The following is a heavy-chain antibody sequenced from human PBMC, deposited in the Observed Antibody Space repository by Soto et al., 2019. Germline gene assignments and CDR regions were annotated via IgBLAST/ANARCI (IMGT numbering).Heavy chain of an antibody. CDR1: GFTFSNYA. CDR2: ISGGGGGT. Sequence: EVHLLESGGGLVQPGGSLRLPCAASGFTFSNYAMAWVRQAPGKGLEWVSTISGGGGGTFYADSVRGRFTISRDNSKNTLYLQMDSLRAEDTAVYYCAKELYCSADSCPYGGGNFDYRGQGTLVTVSS. CDR3: AKELYCSADSCPYGGGNFDY. V-gene: IGHV3-23*01. D-gene: IGHD2-15*01. J-gene: IGHJ4*02.